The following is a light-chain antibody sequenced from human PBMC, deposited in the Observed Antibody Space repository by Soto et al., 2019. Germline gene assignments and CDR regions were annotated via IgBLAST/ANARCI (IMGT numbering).Light chain of an antibody. CDR2: DVS. CDR3: SSYTTSNTEA. CDR1: SSDVGGYNY. Sequence: QSVLTQPASVSGSPGQSITISCTGTSSDVGGYNYVSWYQQHPGKAPKLMIYDVSNRPSGVSNRFSGSKSGNTASLTISGLQAEDEADYYCSSYTTSNTEAFGTGTKVTV. J-gene: IGLJ1*01. V-gene: IGLV2-14*01.